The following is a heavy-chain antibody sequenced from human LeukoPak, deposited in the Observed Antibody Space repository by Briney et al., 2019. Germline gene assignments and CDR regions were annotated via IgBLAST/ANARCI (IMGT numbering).Heavy chain of an antibody. V-gene: IGHV4-59*01. D-gene: IGHD3-3*01. CDR1: GGSISSYY. CDR2: IYYSGST. Sequence: LETLSLTCTVSGGSISSYYWSWIRQPPRKGLEWIGYIYYSGSTNYNPSLKSRVTISVDTSKNQFSLKLSSVTAADTAVYYCARSSGFWSGYPDYWGQGTLVTVSS. J-gene: IGHJ4*02. CDR3: ARSSGFWSGYPDY.